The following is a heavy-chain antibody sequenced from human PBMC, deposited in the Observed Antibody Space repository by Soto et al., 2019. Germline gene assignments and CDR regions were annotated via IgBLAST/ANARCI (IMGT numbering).Heavy chain of an antibody. V-gene: IGHV4-30-4*01. CDR3: ARVGGSGSYVDY. CDR1: GGSISSGDYY. CDR2: IYYSGST. D-gene: IGHD3-10*01. Sequence: SETLSLTCTVSGGSISSGDYYWSWIRQPPGKGLEWIGYIYYSGSTYYNPSLKSRVTISVDTSKNQFSLKLSSVTAAGTAVYYCARVGGSGSYVDYWGQGTLVTVSS. J-gene: IGHJ4*02.